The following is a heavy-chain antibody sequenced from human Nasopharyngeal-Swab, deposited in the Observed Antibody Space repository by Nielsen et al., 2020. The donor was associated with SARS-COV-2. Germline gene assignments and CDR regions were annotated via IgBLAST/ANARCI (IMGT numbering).Heavy chain of an antibody. CDR1: GFAFSSYA. Sequence: GESLKISCAASGFAFSSYAMSWVRQAPGKGLEWVSAISGSGGSTYYADSVKGRFTISRDNSKNTLYLQMNSLRAGDTAVYYCARKNYYDSSGYYLVHFYYYYYGMDVWGQGTTVTVSS. V-gene: IGHV3-23*01. CDR3: ARKNYYDSSGYYLVHFYYYYYGMDV. J-gene: IGHJ6*02. D-gene: IGHD3-22*01. CDR2: ISGSGGST.